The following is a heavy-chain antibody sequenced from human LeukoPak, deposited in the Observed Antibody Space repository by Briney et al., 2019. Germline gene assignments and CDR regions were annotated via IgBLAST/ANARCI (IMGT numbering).Heavy chain of an antibody. CDR2: INSDGSST. CDR3: ARDGSSGRANAFDI. CDR1: GFTFSSYW. J-gene: IGHJ3*02. Sequence: GGSLRLSCAASGFTFSSYWMHWVRQAPGKGLVWVSRINSDGSSTSYADSVKGRFTISRDNAKNTLYLQMNSLRAEDTAAYYCARDGSSGRANAFDIWGQGTMVTVSS. D-gene: IGHD6-19*01. V-gene: IGHV3-74*01.